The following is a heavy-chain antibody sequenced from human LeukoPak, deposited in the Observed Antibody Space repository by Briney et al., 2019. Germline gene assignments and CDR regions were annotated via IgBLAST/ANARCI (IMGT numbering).Heavy chain of an antibody. CDR3: ARNVGVTYPIEY. D-gene: IGHD1-26*01. CDR1: GGSFSGYY. CDR2: INHSGST. V-gene: IGHV4-34*01. Sequence: SETLSLTCAVYGGSFSGYYWTWIRQPPGKGLEWIGEINHSGSTNYNPSLKSRVTISVDTSKNQFSLKLSSVTAADTAAYYCARNVGVTYPIEYWGRGTLVTVSS. J-gene: IGHJ4*02.